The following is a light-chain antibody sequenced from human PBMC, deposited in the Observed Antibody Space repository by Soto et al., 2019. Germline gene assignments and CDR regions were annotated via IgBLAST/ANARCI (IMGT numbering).Light chain of an antibody. CDR3: QKYNSAPYT. CDR1: QGISNY. V-gene: IGKV1-27*01. CDR2: AAS. Sequence: DIQMTQSPSSLSASVGDRVTITCRASQGISNYLDWYQQKPGKVPKLLIYAASTLQSGVPSRFSGSGSGTDFTLTISCLQPEDVASYYCQKYNSAPYTFGQGTKLELK. J-gene: IGKJ2*01.